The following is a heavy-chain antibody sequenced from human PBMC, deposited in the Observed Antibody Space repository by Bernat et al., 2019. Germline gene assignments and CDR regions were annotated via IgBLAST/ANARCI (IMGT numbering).Heavy chain of an antibody. J-gene: IGHJ4*02. CDR2: IWYDGSNK. CDR3: ARGGSKLWFGELLLDY. Sequence: QVQLVESGGGVVQPGRSLRLSCAASGFTFSSYGMHWVRQAPGKGLEWVAIIWYDGSNKYYADSVKGRFTISRDSSKNTLYLQMNSLRAEDTAVYYCARGGSKLWFGELLLDYWGQGTLVTVSS. D-gene: IGHD3-10*01. CDR1: GFTFSSYG. V-gene: IGHV3-33*01.